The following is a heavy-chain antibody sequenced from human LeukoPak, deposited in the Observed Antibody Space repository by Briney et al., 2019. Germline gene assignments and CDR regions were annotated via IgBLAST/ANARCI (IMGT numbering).Heavy chain of an antibody. V-gene: IGHV4-34*01. CDR1: GGSFSGYY. CDR2: INHSGST. J-gene: IGHJ3*02. Sequence: SETLSLTCAVYGGSFSGYYWSWIRQPPGKGLEWIGEINHSGSTNYNPSLKSRVTISVDTSKNQFSLKLSSVTAADTAVYYCARGGYSYGYRITGAFDIWGQGTMVTVSS. D-gene: IGHD5-18*01. CDR3: ARGGYSYGYRITGAFDI.